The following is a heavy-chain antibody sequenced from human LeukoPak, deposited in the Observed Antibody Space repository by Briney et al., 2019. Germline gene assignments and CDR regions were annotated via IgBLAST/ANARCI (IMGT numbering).Heavy chain of an antibody. CDR1: GFTFSSYG. V-gene: IGHV3-33*01. CDR3: ARGQVDWADAFDI. CDR2: IWYDGSNK. Sequence: PGRSLRLSCAASGFTFSSYGMHRVRQAPGKGLEWVAVIWYDGSNKYYADSVKGRFTISRDNSKNTLYLQMNSLRAEDTAVYYCARGQVDWADAFDIWGQGTMVTVSS. D-gene: IGHD3-9*01. J-gene: IGHJ3*02.